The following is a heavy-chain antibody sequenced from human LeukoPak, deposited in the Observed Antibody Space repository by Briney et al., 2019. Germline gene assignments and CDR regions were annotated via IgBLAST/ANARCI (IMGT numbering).Heavy chain of an antibody. CDR2: INTSGST. CDR1: GVSISTYY. J-gene: IGHJ6*03. V-gene: IGHV4-4*07. Sequence: SETLSLTCTVSGVSISTYYWSWIRHSAGKGLEWIGRINTSGSTKYNPSLNSRVTMSIDKTKNQLSLKVTSVTAADTAVYFCARGRPRGLVASITDYMDVRGKGTTVTVSS. D-gene: IGHD5-12*01. CDR3: ARGRPRGLVASITDYMDV.